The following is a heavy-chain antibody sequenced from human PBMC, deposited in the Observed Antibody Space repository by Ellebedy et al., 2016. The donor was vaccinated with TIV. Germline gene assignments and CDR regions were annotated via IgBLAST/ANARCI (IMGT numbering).Heavy chain of an antibody. Sequence: PGGSLRLSCAASGFTFSNYAMDWVRQAPGKGLEWVSAISGSGDGTYYRDSVKGRFTISRENSKNMLFLQMNSLRDEDTAVYYCAKTPGYCSGHSCYSAHFDYWGQGTLVTVSS. J-gene: IGHJ4*02. CDR1: GFTFSNYA. D-gene: IGHD2-15*01. CDR2: ISGSGDGT. V-gene: IGHV3-23*01. CDR3: AKTPGYCSGHSCYSAHFDY.